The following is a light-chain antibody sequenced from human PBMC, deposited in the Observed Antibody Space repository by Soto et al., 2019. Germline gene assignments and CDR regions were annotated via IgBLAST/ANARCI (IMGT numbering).Light chain of an antibody. CDR2: AAS. Sequence: DMQMTPSPSSLSAVVGARVTMACRASQDIGNYLAWYQQKPGKVPKLLIYAASTLQSGVPSRFSGSGSGTEFTLTISSLQPEDVATYYCQKCKVCPFTFGGGTKVDIK. CDR3: QKCKVCPFT. J-gene: IGKJ4*01. V-gene: IGKV1-27*01. CDR1: QDIGNY.